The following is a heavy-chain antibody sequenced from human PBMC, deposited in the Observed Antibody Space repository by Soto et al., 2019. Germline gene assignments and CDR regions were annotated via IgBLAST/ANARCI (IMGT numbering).Heavy chain of an antibody. CDR1: GFSFSSYA. CDR2: ISARGGSS. J-gene: IGHJ4*02. CDR3: AKGSIEYSASVDN. Sequence: VQLLESGGGLVQPGGSLRLSCAASGFSFSSYAMVWVRQAPGKGLEWVSVISARGGSSYFADSVKGRFTISRDNSKNVLSLEMNSLRADYTAIYFCAKGSIEYSASVDNWGQGTLVLVSS. D-gene: IGHD5-12*01. V-gene: IGHV3-23*01.